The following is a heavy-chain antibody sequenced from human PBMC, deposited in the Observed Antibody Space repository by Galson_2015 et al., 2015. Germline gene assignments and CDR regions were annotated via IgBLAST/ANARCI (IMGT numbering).Heavy chain of an antibody. J-gene: IGHJ5*02. CDR2: ISYDGSNK. Sequence: SLRLSCAASGFTFSSYGMHWVRQAPGKGLEWVAVISYDGSNKYYADSVKGRFTISRDNSKNTLYLQMNSLRAEDTAVYYCAKDGAAAGTSVIGWFDPWGQGTLVTVSS. V-gene: IGHV3-30*18. CDR1: GFTFSSYG. CDR3: AKDGAAAGTSVIGWFDP. D-gene: IGHD6-13*01.